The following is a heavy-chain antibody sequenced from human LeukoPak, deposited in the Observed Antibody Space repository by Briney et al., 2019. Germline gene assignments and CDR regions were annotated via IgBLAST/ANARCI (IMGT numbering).Heavy chain of an antibody. V-gene: IGHV3-21*01. CDR1: VLSFSRYS. D-gene: IGHD1-26*01. Sequence: PGGSLSLFCAPCVLSFSRYSENCPPHALGKALEWVSSNSSSSCYIYYTDSERGRLTISRDNAKNSLYQQLNSLRAEDTAVYYWARDLGGDYFDYWGRGTVVSVST. J-gene: IGHJ4*02. CDR3: ARDLGGDYFDY. CDR2: NSSSSCYI.